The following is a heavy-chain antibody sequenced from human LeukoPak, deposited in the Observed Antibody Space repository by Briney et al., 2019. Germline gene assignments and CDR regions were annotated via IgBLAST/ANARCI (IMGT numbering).Heavy chain of an antibody. Sequence: SVNVSCKASGGTFSSYAISWVRQAPGQGLEWMGGIIPIFGTANYAQKFQGKVTITADESTSTAYMGLSSLRSEDTAVYYCARGGYCSGGSCFAIVWEYGMDVWGQGTTVTVSS. CDR3: ARGGYCSGGSCFAIVWEYGMDV. CDR1: GGTFSSYA. CDR2: IIPIFGTA. V-gene: IGHV1-69*01. J-gene: IGHJ6*02. D-gene: IGHD2-15*01.